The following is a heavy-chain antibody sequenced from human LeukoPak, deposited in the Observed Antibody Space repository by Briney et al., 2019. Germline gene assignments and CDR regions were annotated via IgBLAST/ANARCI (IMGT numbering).Heavy chain of an antibody. CDR3: ARDRVGVHASSGYWFDP. D-gene: IGHD3-22*01. CDR2: INPSGGST. Sequence: ASVKVSCKASGYTFTSYYMHWVRQAPGQGLEWMGIINPSGGSTSYAQKFQGRVTMTRDTSTSTVYMELSSLRSEDTAVYYCARDRVGVHASSGYWFDPWGQGTLVTVSS. V-gene: IGHV1-46*01. J-gene: IGHJ5*02. CDR1: GYTFTSYY.